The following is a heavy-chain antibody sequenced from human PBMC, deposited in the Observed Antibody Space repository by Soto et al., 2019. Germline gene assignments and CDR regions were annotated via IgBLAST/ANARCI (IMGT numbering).Heavy chain of an antibody. CDR2: ISSSSSTI. V-gene: IGHV3-48*02. D-gene: IGHD3-3*01. CDR3: ARDLNSDYDFWSGYSDYYYYYGMDV. CDR1: GFTFSSYS. Sequence: GGSLRLSCAASGFTFSSYSMNWVRQAPGKGLEWVSYISSSSSTIYYADSVKGRFAISRGNAKNSLYLQMNSLRDEDTAVYYCARDLNSDYDFWSGYSDYYYYYGMDVWGQGTTVTVSS. J-gene: IGHJ6*02.